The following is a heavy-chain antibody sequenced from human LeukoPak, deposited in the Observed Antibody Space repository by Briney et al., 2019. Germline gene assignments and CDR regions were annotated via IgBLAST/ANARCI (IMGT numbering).Heavy chain of an antibody. J-gene: IGHJ4*02. CDR1: GFTFSTYG. D-gene: IGHD5-18*01. Sequence: GRSLRLSCAASGFTFSTYGIHWVRQAPGKGLEWVAVISYDGSNKYYADSVKGRFTISRDNSKNTLYLQMNSLRAEDTAVYYCAKELRGYSYVTDYWGQVTLGT. CDR3: AKELRGYSYVTDY. V-gene: IGHV3-30*18. CDR2: ISYDGSNK.